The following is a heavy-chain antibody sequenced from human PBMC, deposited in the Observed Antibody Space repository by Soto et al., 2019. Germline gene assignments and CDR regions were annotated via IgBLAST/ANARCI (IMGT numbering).Heavy chain of an antibody. CDR2: ISTGGAYM. J-gene: IGHJ4*02. V-gene: IGHV3-21*06. CDR1: GFTFRNYN. Sequence: EVQLVESGGGLVKAGGSLRLFCTASGFTFRNYNMNWVRQAPGKGLEWVSSISTGGAYMFYADSVKGRFTISRDNAQNSLFLKIDSPSAEDTAVYYCARDIASPGGDYFDSWGQGTLVTVSS. CDR3: ARDIASPGGDYFDS. D-gene: IGHD2-21*01.